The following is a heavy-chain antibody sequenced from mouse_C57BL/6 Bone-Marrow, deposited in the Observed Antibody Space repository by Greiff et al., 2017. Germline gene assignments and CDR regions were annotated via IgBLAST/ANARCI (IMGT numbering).Heavy chain of an antibody. CDR1: GYAFSSSW. Sequence: QVQLQQSGPELVKPGASVKISCKASGYAFSSSWMNWVKQRPGKGLEWIGRIYPGDGDTNYNGKFKGKATLTAEKSSSTACMQLSSLTSEDSAVYFCARLLRYQIGNYFDYWGQGTTLTVSS. D-gene: IGHD1-1*01. J-gene: IGHJ2*01. CDR3: ARLLRYQIGNYFDY. CDR2: IYPGDGDT. V-gene: IGHV1-82*01.